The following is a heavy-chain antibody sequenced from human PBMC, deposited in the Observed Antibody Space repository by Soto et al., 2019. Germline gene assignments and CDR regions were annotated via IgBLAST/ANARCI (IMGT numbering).Heavy chain of an antibody. D-gene: IGHD4-17*01. V-gene: IGHV3-49*03. CDR3: TRSRDGDYYYYMDV. J-gene: IGHJ6*03. CDR2: IRSKAYGGTT. CDR1: GFTFGDYA. Sequence: GGSLRLSCTASGFTFGDYAMSWFRQAPGKGLEWVGFIRSKAYGGTTECAASVKGRFTISRDDSKSIAYLQMNSLKTEDTAVYYCTRSRDGDYYYYMDVWGKGTTVTVSS.